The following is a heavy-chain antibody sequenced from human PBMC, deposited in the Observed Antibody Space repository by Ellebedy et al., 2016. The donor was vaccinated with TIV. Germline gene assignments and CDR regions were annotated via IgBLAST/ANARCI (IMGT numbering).Heavy chain of an antibody. J-gene: IGHJ4*02. Sequence: PGGSLRLSCAASGFTVSNNYMSWVRQAPGKGLEWLAIISYDGRNEYSADFVKGRFTISRDNSKNTLYLQMNSLRAEDTAVYYCAKDANYFDRSGYPAFYTEYWGQGTLVTVSS. CDR2: ISYDGRNE. CDR1: GFTVSNNY. CDR3: AKDANYFDRSGYPAFYTEY. D-gene: IGHD3-22*01. V-gene: IGHV3-30*18.